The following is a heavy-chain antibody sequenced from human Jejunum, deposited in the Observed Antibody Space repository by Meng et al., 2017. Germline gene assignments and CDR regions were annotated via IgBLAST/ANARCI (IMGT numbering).Heavy chain of an antibody. CDR1: GFSFSSYT. CDR2: ITSTGSSM. V-gene: IGHV3-48*03. D-gene: IGHD1-1*01. J-gene: IGHJ4*02. CDR3: ARAVTGIDY. Sequence: GESLKISCVASGFSFSSYTMNWVRQAPGKGLEWISYITSTGSSMYYADSVRGRFTIYRDNGKNLLYLQMRSLRAEDTAVYYCARAVTGIDYWGQGTPVTVSS.